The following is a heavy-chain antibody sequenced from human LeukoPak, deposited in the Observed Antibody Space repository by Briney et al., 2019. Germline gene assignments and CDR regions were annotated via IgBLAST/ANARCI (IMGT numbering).Heavy chain of an antibody. Sequence: PSETLSLTCTVSGGSISNDYWSWIRQAAGKELEWIGRIYTRGSTNYNLSLKSRVTISLDKSKKQFSLNLNSVTAADTAVYYCARGGTYGSGRNQHTTLDYWGQGTLVTVSS. D-gene: IGHD3-10*01. CDR2: IYTRGST. CDR3: ARGGTYGSGRNQHTTLDY. CDR1: GGSISNDY. J-gene: IGHJ4*02. V-gene: IGHV4-4*07.